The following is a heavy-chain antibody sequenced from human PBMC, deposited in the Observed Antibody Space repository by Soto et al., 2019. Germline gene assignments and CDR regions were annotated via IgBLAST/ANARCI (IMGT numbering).Heavy chain of an antibody. Sequence: QVQLVESGGGVVQPGRSLRLSCAASGFTFSSYGMHWVRQAPGKGLEWVAVISYDGSNKYYADSVKGRFTISRDNSKNTLYLQMNSLRAEDTAVYYCAKGLGYCSGGSCYAGYFDLWGRGTLVTVSS. J-gene: IGHJ2*01. CDR3: AKGLGYCSGGSCYAGYFDL. CDR1: GFTFSSYG. CDR2: ISYDGSNK. V-gene: IGHV3-30*18. D-gene: IGHD2-15*01.